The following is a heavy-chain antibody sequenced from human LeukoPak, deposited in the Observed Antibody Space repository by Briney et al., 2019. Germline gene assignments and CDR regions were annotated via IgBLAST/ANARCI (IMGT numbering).Heavy chain of an antibody. Sequence: PETLSLTCGVSGYSISRGYYWAWIRQPPGKGLEWIGTIYHTGSTYYNPSLESRVTISVDTSKNEFSLNLNSVTAADTAVYYCARAGWIITSGIDYWGQGALVTVSS. CDR2: IYHTGST. D-gene: IGHD1-20*01. CDR1: GYSISRGYY. CDR3: ARAGWIITSGIDY. V-gene: IGHV4-38-2*01. J-gene: IGHJ4*02.